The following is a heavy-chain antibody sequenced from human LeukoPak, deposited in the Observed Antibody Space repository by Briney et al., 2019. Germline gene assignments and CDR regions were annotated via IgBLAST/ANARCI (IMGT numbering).Heavy chain of an antibody. Sequence: GASVKVSCKASGYTFTSYDINWVRQATGQGLEWMGWMNTNSGNTGYAQKFQGRVTMTEDTSISTAYMELSGLRSDDTAVYYCAREVHWELDAEYYYLDPWGKGTTVTVSS. V-gene: IGHV1-8*01. CDR2: MNTNSGNT. CDR1: GYTFTSYD. D-gene: IGHD7-27*01. CDR3: AREVHWELDAEYYYLDP. J-gene: IGHJ6*03.